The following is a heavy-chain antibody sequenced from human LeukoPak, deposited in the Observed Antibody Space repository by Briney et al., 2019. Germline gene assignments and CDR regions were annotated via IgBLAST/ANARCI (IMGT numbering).Heavy chain of an antibody. CDR3: ARDAARNYFDSSGRLWP. CDR2: IYYSGST. J-gene: IGHJ5*02. D-gene: IGHD3-22*01. Sequence: SETLSLTCTVSGYSISSGYYWGWIRQPPGKGLEWIGSIYYSGSTYSNPSLRSRVTMSVDTSKNQFSLKLSSVTAADTAVYFCARDAARNYFDSSGRLWPWGQGTLVTVSS. CDR1: GYSISSGYY. V-gene: IGHV4-38-2*02.